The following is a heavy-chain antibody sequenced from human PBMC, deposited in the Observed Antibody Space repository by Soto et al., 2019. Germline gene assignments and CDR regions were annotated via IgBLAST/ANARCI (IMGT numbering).Heavy chain of an antibody. CDR2: IAYDGTNQ. D-gene: IGHD2-2*02. J-gene: IGHJ4*02. CDR3: ARGACTRTSCYSGQGFDF. V-gene: IGHV3-30-3*01. CDR1: GFTFSTYA. Sequence: SGGSLRLSCAASGFTFSTYAMHWVRQAPGKGLEWVALIAYDGTNQYYADSVKGRFTISRDNSKNTLYLQMNSLRAEDTAVYYCARGACTRTSCYSGQGFDFWGQGTLVTVSS.